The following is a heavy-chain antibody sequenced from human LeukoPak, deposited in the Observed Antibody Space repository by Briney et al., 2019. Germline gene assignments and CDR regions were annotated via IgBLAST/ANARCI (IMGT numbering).Heavy chain of an antibody. CDR3: ARVKAKRGVILSYYYMDV. D-gene: IGHD3-10*01. J-gene: IGHJ6*03. CDR1: GGSISSSSYY. V-gene: IGHV4-39*07. CDR2: IYYSGST. Sequence: PSETLSLTCTVSGGSISSSSYYWGWIRQPPGKGLEWIGSIYYSGSTYYNPSLKSRVTISVDTSKNQFSLKLSSVTAADTAVYYCARVKAKRGVILSYYYMDVWGKGTTVTVSS.